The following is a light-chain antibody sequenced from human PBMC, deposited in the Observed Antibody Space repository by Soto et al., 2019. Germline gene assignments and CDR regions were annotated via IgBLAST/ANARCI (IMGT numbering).Light chain of an antibody. CDR2: DAS. CDR3: QQRSNWPPA. V-gene: IGKV3-11*01. Sequence: EIVLTQSPATLSLSPGERATLSCRASQSVSSYLAWYQQKPGQAPRLLIYDASNRAAGIPARFSGSGAGTDFAITSSGRGPEDFAVYHCQQRSNWPPAFGPGTKVDLK. J-gene: IGKJ3*01. CDR1: QSVSSY.